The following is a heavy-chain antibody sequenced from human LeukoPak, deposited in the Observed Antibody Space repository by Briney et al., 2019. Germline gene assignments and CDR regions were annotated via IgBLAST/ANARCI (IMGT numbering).Heavy chain of an antibody. J-gene: IGHJ5*02. CDR1: GYTLTELS. CDR2: INPEDGET. CDR3: TTDRSYCAGDCYVWFDP. Sequence: AASVKVSCKVSGYTLTELSMHWVRQAPGKGLEWMGGINPEDGETIYARKFQGRVTMTEDTSTDTAYMELSSLRSEGTAVYYCTTDRSYCAGDCYVWFDPWGQGTLVTVSS. V-gene: IGHV1-24*01. D-gene: IGHD2-21*02.